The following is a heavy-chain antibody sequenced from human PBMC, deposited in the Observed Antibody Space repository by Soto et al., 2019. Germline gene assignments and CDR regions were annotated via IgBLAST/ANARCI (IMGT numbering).Heavy chain of an antibody. CDR1: GFTFNGYE. CDR2: ISTSVSNK. Sequence: PGGSLRLSCAASGFTFNGYEMIWVRQAPGKGLEWVSYISTSVSNKYYADSVEGRFTISRDNAKNSLYLQMNSLRAEDTAVYYCARGSGADVWGQGTTVTVS. V-gene: IGHV3-48*03. J-gene: IGHJ6*02. D-gene: IGHD3-3*01. CDR3: ARGSGADV.